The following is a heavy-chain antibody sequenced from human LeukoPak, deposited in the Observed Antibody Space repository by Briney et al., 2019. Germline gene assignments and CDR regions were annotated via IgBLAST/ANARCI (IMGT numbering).Heavy chain of an antibody. CDR1: GFTFSDYW. CDR3: ARGATGTTALVDY. D-gene: IGHD1-1*01. J-gene: IGHJ4*02. Sequence: SGGSLRLSCAASGFTFSDYWMSWVRQAPGKGLEWVATIKQDGSDIYYGDSVKGRFSISKDNAENSLYLQMNSLRAEDTAVYYCARGATGTTALVDYWGQGTLVTVSS. CDR2: IKQDGSDI. V-gene: IGHV3-7*04.